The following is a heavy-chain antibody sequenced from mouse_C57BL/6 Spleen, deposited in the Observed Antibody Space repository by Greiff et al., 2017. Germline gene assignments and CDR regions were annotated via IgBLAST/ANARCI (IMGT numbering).Heavy chain of an antibody. Sequence: QVQLQQPGAELVRPGSSVKLSCKASGYTFTSYWMDWVKQRPGQGLEWIGNIYPSDSETHYNQKFKDKATLTVDKSSSTAYMQLSSLTSEDSAVDYCARQGGTDYAIDYWGQGTSVTVSA. V-gene: IGHV1-61*01. D-gene: IGHD1-1*02. CDR1: GYTFTSYW. CDR2: IYPSDSET. J-gene: IGHJ4*01. CDR3: ARQGGTDYAIDY.